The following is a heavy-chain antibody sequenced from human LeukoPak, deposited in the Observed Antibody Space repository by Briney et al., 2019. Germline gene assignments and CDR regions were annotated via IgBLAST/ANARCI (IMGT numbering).Heavy chain of an antibody. CDR2: NYHGGNT. D-gene: IGHD1-26*01. Sequence: ESLTLSCTASEYTFSGDWVRGVSRQPPKRLVWLVGINYHGGNTYYNPSLKGRVTISTDTSNNPLYLQMNSLTAADTAMYYCSRLSHVAGAPIVSWFDPWGQGTLVTVSS. J-gene: IGHJ5*02. CDR3: SRLSHVAGAPIVSWFDP. CDR1: EYTFSGDWV. V-gene: IGHV4-38-2*02.